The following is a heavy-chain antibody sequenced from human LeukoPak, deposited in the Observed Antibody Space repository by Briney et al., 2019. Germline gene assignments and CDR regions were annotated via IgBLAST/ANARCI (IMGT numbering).Heavy chain of an antibody. V-gene: IGHV1-46*01. D-gene: IGHD3-3*01. J-gene: IGHJ4*02. Sequence: ASVKVSCKASGYTFTSYYMHWVRQAPGQGLEWMGIINPSGGSTSYAQKFQGRVTMTRDMSTSTVYMELSSLRSEDTAVYCCARPLSSGYYGGSFDYWGQGTLVTVSS. CDR3: ARPLSSGYYGGSFDY. CDR1: GYTFTSYY. CDR2: INPSGGST.